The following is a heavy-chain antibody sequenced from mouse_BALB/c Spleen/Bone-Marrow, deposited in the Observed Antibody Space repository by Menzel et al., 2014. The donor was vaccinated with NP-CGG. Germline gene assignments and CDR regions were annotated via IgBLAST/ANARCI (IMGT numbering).Heavy chain of an antibody. V-gene: IGHV1-69*02. CDR3: ARSHGYYPYWYFDV. D-gene: IGHD2-3*01. J-gene: IGHJ1*01. CDR2: IDPSDSET. Sequence: VQLQQSGAELVKPGAPVKLSRKASGYTFTSYWMNWVKQRPGRGLEWIGRIDPSDSETHYNQKFKDKATLTVDKSSSTAYIQLSSLTSEDSAVYYCARSHGYYPYWYFDVWGAGTTVTVSS. CDR1: GYTFTSYW.